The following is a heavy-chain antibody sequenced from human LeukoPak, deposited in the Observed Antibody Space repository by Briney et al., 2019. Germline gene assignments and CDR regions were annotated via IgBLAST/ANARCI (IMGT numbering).Heavy chain of an antibody. D-gene: IGHD2-2*01. CDR3: AKDRYVGSRGQDSTYCFDD. Sequence: GGSLRLSCAASAFTFSSYAMTWVRQAPGKGLEWVSTVSAGGDSTYYADSVKGRFTISRDNAKNTLSLQMNSLRADDTAVYYCAKDRYVGSRGQDSTYCFDDWGQGTLVTAYS. J-gene: IGHJ4*02. CDR2: VSAGGDST. CDR1: AFTFSSYA. V-gene: IGHV3-23*01.